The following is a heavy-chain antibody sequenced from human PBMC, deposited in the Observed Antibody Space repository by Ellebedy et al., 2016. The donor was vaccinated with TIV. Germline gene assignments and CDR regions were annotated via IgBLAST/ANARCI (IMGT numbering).Heavy chain of an antibody. V-gene: IGHV5-10-1*01. J-gene: IGHJ5*02. CDR2: IDPSDSYT. D-gene: IGHD6-13*01. Sequence: PGGSLRLSCKGSGYSFTSYWIDWVRQMPGKGLEWMGTIDPSDSYTNYNPSFQGHVTISADKSISIAYLQWSSLKASDTAMYYCARRDNSNWYNWFDPWGQGTLVTVSS. CDR1: GYSFTSYW. CDR3: ARRDNSNWYNWFDP.